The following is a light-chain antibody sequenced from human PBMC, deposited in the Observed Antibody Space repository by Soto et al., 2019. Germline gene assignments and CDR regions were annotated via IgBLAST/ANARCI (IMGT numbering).Light chain of an antibody. CDR3: QQYGASPPGVT. CDR2: AAS. J-gene: IGKJ3*01. Sequence: EIVLTQSPGTLSLSPGERATLSCRASQSVISSYLAWYQQRPGQAPRLLISAASSRATGVPDRFSGSGSGTDFTLTISRLEPEDFSVYYCQQYGASPPGVTFGPGTKVDI. V-gene: IGKV3-20*01. CDR1: QSVISSY.